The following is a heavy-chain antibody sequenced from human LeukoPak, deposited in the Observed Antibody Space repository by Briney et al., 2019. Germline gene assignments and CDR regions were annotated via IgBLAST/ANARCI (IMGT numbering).Heavy chain of an antibody. CDR1: GFTFSSYA. CDR3: AREDYGALYFDY. D-gene: IGHD4-17*01. V-gene: IGHV3-30-3*01. CDR2: ISYDGSNK. J-gene: IGHJ4*02. Sequence: GGSLRLSCAASGFTFSSYAMNWVRQAPGKGLEWVAVISYDGSNKYYADSVKGRFTISRDNSKNTLYLQMNSLRAEDTAVYYCAREDYGALYFDYWGQGTLVTVSS.